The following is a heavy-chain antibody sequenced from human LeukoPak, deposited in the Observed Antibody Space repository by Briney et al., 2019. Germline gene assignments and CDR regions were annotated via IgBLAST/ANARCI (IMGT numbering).Heavy chain of an antibody. CDR3: ARFLAADWFDP. V-gene: IGHV4-59*01. CDR2: IYYSGST. J-gene: IGHJ5*02. Sequence: PSETLSLTCTVSGGSISSYYWSWIRQPPGKGLEWIGYIYYSGSTNYNPSLKSRVTISVDTSKNQFSLKLSSVTAADTAVYYCARFLAADWFDPWGQGTLVNVSS. D-gene: IGHD3-3*01. CDR1: GGSISSYY.